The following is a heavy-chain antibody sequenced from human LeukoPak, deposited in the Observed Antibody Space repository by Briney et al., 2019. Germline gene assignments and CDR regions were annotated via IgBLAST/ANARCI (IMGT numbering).Heavy chain of an antibody. CDR2: ISGNGHTT. Sequence: PGGSLRLSCAASGFTFRTYAMSWVRQAPGKGLEWVSSISGNGHTTYYADSAKGRLSISRDNSKNTLYLQMNSLRAEDTAVYYCVQNLGYGSGSFYFAYWGQGTLATVSS. V-gene: IGHV3-23*01. D-gene: IGHD3-10*01. CDR3: VQNLGYGSGSFYFAY. CDR1: GFTFRTYA. J-gene: IGHJ4*02.